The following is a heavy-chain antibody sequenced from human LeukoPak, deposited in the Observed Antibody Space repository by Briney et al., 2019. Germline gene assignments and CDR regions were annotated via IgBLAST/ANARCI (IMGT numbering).Heavy chain of an antibody. Sequence: GGSLRLSCAASGFTFSSYSMNWVRQAPGKGLEWVSYISSSSSTIYYADSVKGRFTISRDNAKNSLYLQMNSLRAEDTAVYYCVAERYYYDSSGYYPGGWFDPWGQGTLVTVSS. D-gene: IGHD3-22*01. CDR3: VAERYYYDSSGYYPGGWFDP. CDR2: ISSSSSTI. J-gene: IGHJ5*02. V-gene: IGHV3-48*01. CDR1: GFTFSSYS.